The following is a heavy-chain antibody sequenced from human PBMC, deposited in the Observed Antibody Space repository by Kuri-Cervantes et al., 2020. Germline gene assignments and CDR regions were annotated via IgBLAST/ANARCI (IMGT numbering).Heavy chain of an antibody. CDR3: EVASVAGGEYFDY. CDR1: GFTFSSYD. D-gene: IGHD6-19*01. V-gene: IGHV3-13*01. Sequence: GESLKISCAASGFTFSSYDMHWVRQATGKGLEWVSAINTAGDTYYPGSVKGRFTISRDNAKNSLYLQMNSLRVEDMAVYYREVASVAGGEYFDYWGQGTLVTVSS. CDR2: INTAGDT. J-gene: IGHJ4*02.